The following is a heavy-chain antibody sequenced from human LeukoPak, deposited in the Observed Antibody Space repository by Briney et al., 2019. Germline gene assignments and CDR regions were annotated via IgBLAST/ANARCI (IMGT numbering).Heavy chain of an antibody. CDR2: IYYSGST. V-gene: IGHV4-59*08. CDR1: GGSISSYY. Sequence: SETLSLTCTVSGGSISSYYWSWIRQPPGKGLEWIGYIYYSGSTNYNLSLKSRVPISVDTSKNQFSLKLSSVTAADTAVYYCARRNDSSGYYEYYFDYWGQGTLVTVSS. D-gene: IGHD3-22*01. CDR3: ARRNDSSGYYEYYFDY. J-gene: IGHJ4*02.